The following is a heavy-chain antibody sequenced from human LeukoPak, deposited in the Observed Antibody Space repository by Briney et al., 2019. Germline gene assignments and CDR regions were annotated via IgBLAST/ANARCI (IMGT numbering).Heavy chain of an antibody. V-gene: IGHV3-30*04. CDR3: AKVRITFGGVISGGAFDI. J-gene: IGHJ3*02. Sequence: PGRSLRLSCAASGFTFSRYGMHWVRQAPGKGLEWVTAISYDGSNKYYADSVKGRFTISRDNSKNTLYVQMNSLRAEDTAVYYCAKVRITFGGVISGGAFDIWGQGTMVTVSS. CDR1: GFTFSRYG. D-gene: IGHD3-16*02. CDR2: ISYDGSNK.